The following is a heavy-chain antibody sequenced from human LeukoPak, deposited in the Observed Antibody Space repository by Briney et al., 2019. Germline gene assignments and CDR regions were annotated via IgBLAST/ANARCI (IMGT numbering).Heavy chain of an antibody. J-gene: IGHJ4*02. CDR2: IYSDGST. CDR1: GFIVSGDF. CDR3: ARERGRGRDSPWFDY. Sequence: PGGSLRLSCAASGFIVSGDFMSWVRQAPGKGLEWVSVIYSDGSTYYADSVKGRFTIPRDNSKNTLDLQMTGLRAEDTAVYYCARERGRGRDSPWFDYWGQGTLVTVSS. V-gene: IGHV3-53*01. D-gene: IGHD1-26*01.